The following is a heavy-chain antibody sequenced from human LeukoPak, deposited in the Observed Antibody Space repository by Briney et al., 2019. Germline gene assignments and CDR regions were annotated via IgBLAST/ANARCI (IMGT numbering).Heavy chain of an antibody. V-gene: IGHV4-34*01. CDR3: ARQVTDY. CDR2: INHSGST. Sequence: SETLSLTCAVYGGSFSGYYWSWIRQPPGKGLEWIGEINHSGSTNYNPSLKSRVTISVDTSENQFSLKLSSVTAADTAVYYCARQVTDYWGQGTLVTVSS. D-gene: IGHD4-11*01. CDR1: GGSFSGYY. J-gene: IGHJ4*02.